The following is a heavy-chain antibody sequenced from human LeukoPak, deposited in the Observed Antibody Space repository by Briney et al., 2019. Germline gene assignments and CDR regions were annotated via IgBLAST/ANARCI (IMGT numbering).Heavy chain of an antibody. J-gene: IGHJ5*02. V-gene: IGHV5-51*03. D-gene: IGHD6-19*01. CDR3: ARQLGAVAGTNWFDP. Sequence: GESLKISCKGSGYSFTSYWIGWVRQMPGKGLEWMGIIYPGDSDTRYSPSFQGQVTISADKSISTAYLQWSSLKASDTAMYYCARQLGAVAGTNWFDPWGQGTLVTVSS. CDR1: GYSFTSYW. CDR2: IYPGDSDT.